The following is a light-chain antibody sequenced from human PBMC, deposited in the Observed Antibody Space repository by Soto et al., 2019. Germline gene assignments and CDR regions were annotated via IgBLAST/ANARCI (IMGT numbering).Light chain of an antibody. CDR2: EGI. Sequence: QSVLTQPASVSGSPGQSITISCTGTSSDIGTYNLVSWYQHYPAKAPKLMIYEGIKRPSGVSNRFSGSKSGNTALLTISGLQAEDEADYYCCSYAGSGTDNYVFGSGTKVTVL. CDR3: CSYAGSGTDNYV. CDR1: SSDIGTYNL. J-gene: IGLJ1*01. V-gene: IGLV2-23*01.